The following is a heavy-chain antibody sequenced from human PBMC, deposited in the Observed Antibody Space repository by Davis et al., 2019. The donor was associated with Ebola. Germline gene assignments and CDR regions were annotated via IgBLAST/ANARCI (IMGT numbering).Heavy chain of an antibody. CDR2: LHSGGYT. CDR1: GFTFSSYS. J-gene: IGHJ4*02. V-gene: IGHV3-53*01. Sequence: GESLKISCAASGFTFSSYSMNWVRQAPGKGLQWVSILHSGGYTHYTDSVRGRFTISRDTSKNTLYLQMNSLRAEDTAVYYCARKSTSSPFDYWGQGTLVTVSS. D-gene: IGHD1-26*01. CDR3: ARKSTSSPFDY.